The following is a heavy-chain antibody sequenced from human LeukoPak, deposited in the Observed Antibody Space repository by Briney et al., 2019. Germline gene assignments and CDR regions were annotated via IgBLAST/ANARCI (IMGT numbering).Heavy chain of an antibody. CDR3: ARDYSGSYPIDY. CDR1: GFTFSRHW. CDR2: ISSSSSYI. J-gene: IGHJ4*02. D-gene: IGHD1-26*01. V-gene: IGHV3-21*01. Sequence: PGGSLRLSCAASGFTFSRHWMHWVRQAPGKGLEWVSSISSSSSYIYYADSVKGRFTISRDNAKNSLYLQMNSLRAEDTAVYYCARDYSGSYPIDYWGQGTLVTVSS.